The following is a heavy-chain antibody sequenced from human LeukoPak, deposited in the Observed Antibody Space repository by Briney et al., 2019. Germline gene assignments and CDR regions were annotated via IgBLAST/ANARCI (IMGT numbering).Heavy chain of an antibody. CDR2: ISSDSSYI. D-gene: IGHD6-6*01. J-gene: IGHJ6*03. CDR3: ARAGRREYSSSSVDYYYYMDV. V-gene: IGHV3-21*01. CDR1: GFNFNTYT. Sequence: GGSLRLSCAASGFNFNTYTMNWVRQAPGKGLEWVSSISSDSSYIYYADAVHGRFTVSRDNAKYSLYLQMNSLRAEDTAVYYCARAGRREYSSSSVDYYYYMDVWGKGTTVTVSS.